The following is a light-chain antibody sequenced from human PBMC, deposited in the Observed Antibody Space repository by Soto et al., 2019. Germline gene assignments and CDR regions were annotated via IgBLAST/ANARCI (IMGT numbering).Light chain of an antibody. V-gene: IGKV3-11*01. CDR3: QQRNTWPIT. J-gene: IGKJ5*01. CDR2: DAS. CDR1: QSVSSY. Sequence: EIVLTQSPATLSLSPGERATLSCRASQSVSSYLLWYQQKPGQAPRLLIYDASNRAAGIPARFSGSGSGTDFTLTISSLEPEDFAIYYCQQRNTWPITFGQGTRLEIK.